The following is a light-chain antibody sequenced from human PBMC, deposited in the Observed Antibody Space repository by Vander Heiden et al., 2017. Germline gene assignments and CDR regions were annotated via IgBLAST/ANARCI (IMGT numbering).Light chain of an antibody. Sequence: IQLTQSPSSLSASVEARVTITCRARQGISNYLAWYQQKPGKAPNLLIYGASTLQTGVPSRFSGSGYGTDFTLTISSLQPEDFATYYCQQLDSYPRTFGGGTKVEIK. V-gene: IGKV1-9*01. J-gene: IGKJ4*01. CDR3: QQLDSYPRT. CDR1: QGISNY. CDR2: GAS.